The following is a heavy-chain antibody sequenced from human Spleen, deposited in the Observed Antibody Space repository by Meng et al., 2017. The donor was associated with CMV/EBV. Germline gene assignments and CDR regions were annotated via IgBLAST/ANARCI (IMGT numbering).Heavy chain of an antibody. J-gene: IGHJ2*01. CDR2: ISSSSSYI. CDR3: ARAPVGMVVVPAAIDWYFDL. CDR1: GFTFSSYS. D-gene: IGHD2-2*02. V-gene: IGHV3-21*01. Sequence: GGSLRLSCAASGFTFSSYSMNWVRQAPGKGLEWVSSISSSSSYIYYADSVKGRFTISRDNAKNSLYLQMNSLRAEDTAVYYCARAPVGMVVVPAAIDWYFDLWGRGTLVTVSS.